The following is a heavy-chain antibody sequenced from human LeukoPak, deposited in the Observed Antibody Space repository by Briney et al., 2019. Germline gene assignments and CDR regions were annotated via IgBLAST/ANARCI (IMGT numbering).Heavy chain of an antibody. J-gene: IGHJ4*02. Sequence: GESLKISCKGSGYSFTSYWIGWVRQMPGKGLEWMGIIYPGDSATRYRPSFHGQVTISADKSISTAYLQWRSLKASDTAINFCARPIRLGELYYFDYWGQGTLVTVSS. D-gene: IGHD3-16*01. CDR1: GYSFTSYW. CDR3: ARPIRLGELYYFDY. V-gene: IGHV5-51*01. CDR2: IYPGDSAT.